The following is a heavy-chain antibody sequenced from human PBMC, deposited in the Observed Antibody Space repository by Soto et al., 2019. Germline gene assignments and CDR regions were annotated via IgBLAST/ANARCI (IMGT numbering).Heavy chain of an antibody. Sequence: QLQLQESGPGLVKPSETLSLTCTVSGGSISSSSYYWGWIRQPPGKGLEWIGSIYYSGSTYYTPSLKSRVSISVDTSKNRFSLKLSSVTAADTAVYYCARPILYYDTYDSSDYWGQGTLVTVSS. D-gene: IGHD3-22*01. J-gene: IGHJ4*02. CDR2: IYYSGST. CDR1: GGSISSSSYY. CDR3: ARPILYYDTYDSSDY. V-gene: IGHV4-39*01.